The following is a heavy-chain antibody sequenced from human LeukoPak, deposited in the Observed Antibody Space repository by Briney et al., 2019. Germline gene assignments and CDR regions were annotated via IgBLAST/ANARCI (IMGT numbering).Heavy chain of an antibody. J-gene: IGHJ1*01. Sequence: ASVKVSCKASGYTFINYYMHWVRQAPGQGLEWMGIINPSGGSTSYAQKFQGRVTMTRDTSTSTVYMELSSLRSEDTAAYYCARDESTSILWWWGQGTLVTVSS. V-gene: IGHV1-46*01. CDR2: INPSGGST. CDR3: ARDESTSILWW. CDR1: GYTFINYY. D-gene: IGHD2-21*01.